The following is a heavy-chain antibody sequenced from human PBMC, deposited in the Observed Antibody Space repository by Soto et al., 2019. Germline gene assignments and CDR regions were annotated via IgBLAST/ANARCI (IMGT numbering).Heavy chain of an antibody. D-gene: IGHD2-15*01. CDR3: ARRWGRSFDY. V-gene: IGHV4-59*08. J-gene: IGHJ4*01. CDR1: GVSISNYY. CDR2: IYYSGST. Sequence: PSETLSLTCTVFGVSISNYYWSWIRQPPGKGLEWIGYIYYSGSTNYNPSLKSRVTISVDTTKNQFSLKLSSVTAADTAVYYCARRWGRSFDYWGQGTLVTVSS.